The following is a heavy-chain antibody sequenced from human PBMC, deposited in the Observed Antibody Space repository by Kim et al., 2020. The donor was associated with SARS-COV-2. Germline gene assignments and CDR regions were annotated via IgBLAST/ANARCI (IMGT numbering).Heavy chain of an antibody. CDR2: ISYDGSNK. J-gene: IGHJ5*02. V-gene: IGHV3-30*04. CDR3: ARTKQQLPHEP. CDR1: GFTFSSYA. Sequence: GGSLRLSCAASGFTFSSYAMHWVRQAPGKGLEWVAVISYDGSNKYYADSVKGRFTISRDNSKNTLYLQMNSLRAEDTAVYYCARTKQQLPHEPWGQGTLVTVSS. D-gene: IGHD6-13*01.